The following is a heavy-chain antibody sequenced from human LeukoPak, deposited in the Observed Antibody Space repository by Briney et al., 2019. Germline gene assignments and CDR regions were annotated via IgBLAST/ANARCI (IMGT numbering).Heavy chain of an antibody. CDR3: AKEGKPKYSSSWYYFDY. CDR2: ISYDGSDK. CDR1: GFTFSTYG. Sequence: GGPLRLSCAASGFTFSTYGMHGVRQAPGKGLEGGALISYDGSDKYYSDPPKGRFTLSRDNSKNTVYLQMNSLRTEDTAVYYCAKEGKPKYSSSWYYFDYWGQGTLVTVSS. V-gene: IGHV3-30*18. D-gene: IGHD6-13*01. J-gene: IGHJ4*02.